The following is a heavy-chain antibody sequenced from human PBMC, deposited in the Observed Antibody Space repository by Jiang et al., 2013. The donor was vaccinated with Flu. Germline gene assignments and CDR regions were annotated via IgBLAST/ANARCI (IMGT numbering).Heavy chain of an antibody. Sequence: QSGSELKKPGASVKVSCKASGYTFSTHVINGCDRPLDKGLSGWDGSTPSLGTQRMPRASQDGLVFSLDTSITTAYLQISSLKAEDTAVYYCARGFDTGLWGQGTLVTVSS. CDR1: GYTFSTHV. D-gene: IGHD1-14*01. V-gene: IGHV7-4-1*02. CDR3: ARGFDTGL. J-gene: IGHJ4*02. CDR2: STPSLGT.